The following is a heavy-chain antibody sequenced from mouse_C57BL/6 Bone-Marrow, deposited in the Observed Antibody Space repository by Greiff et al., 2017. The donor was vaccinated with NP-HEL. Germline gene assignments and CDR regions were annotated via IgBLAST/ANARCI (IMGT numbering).Heavy chain of an antibody. CDR1: GFTFSDYY. Sequence: EVMLVESGGGLVQPGGSLKLSCAASGFTFSDYYMYWVRQTPEKRLEWVAYISNGGGSTYYLDTVKGRFTISRDNAKNTLYLQMSRLKSEDTAMYYCARGWLHSSYFDYWGQGTTLTVSS. D-gene: IGHD2-3*01. J-gene: IGHJ2*01. V-gene: IGHV5-12*01. CDR3: ARGWLHSSYFDY. CDR2: ISNGGGST.